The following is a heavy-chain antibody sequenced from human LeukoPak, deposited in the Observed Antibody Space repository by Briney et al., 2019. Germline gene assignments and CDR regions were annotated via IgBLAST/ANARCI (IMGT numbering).Heavy chain of an antibody. CDR1: GGSISSSTYY. V-gene: IGHV4-39*07. J-gene: IGHJ4*02. Sequence: SETLSLTCTVSGGSISSSTYYWGWIRQPPGKGLEWIGTIYYSGSTYYNPSLKSRVTVSVDTSKNQFSLKLSSVTAADTAVYYCARAVGYNYPPHYWGQGTLVTVSS. CDR2: IYYSGST. CDR3: ARAVGYNYPPHY. D-gene: IGHD5-24*01.